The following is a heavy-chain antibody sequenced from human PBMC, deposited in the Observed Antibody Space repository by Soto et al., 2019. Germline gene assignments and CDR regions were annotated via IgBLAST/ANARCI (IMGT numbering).Heavy chain of an antibody. CDR2: IYYSGST. CDR3: ARHRRNYYGSGSYLLDY. D-gene: IGHD3-10*01. V-gene: IGHV4-39*01. Sequence: RSLTCTVSGGSISSSSYYWGWIRQPPGKGLEWIGSIYYSGSTYYNPSLKSRVTISVDTSKNQFSLKLSSVTAADTAVYYCARHRRNYYGSGSYLLDYWGQGTLVTVSS. J-gene: IGHJ4*02. CDR1: GGSISSSSYY.